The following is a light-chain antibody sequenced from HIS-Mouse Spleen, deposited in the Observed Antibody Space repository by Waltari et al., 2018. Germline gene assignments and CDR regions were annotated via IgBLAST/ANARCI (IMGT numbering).Light chain of an antibody. J-gene: IGLJ2*01. Sequence: SYELTQPRSVSVSPGQTARITGSGDALPKKYAYWYQQKSGQAPVLVIYEDSKRPSGIPERFSGSSSGTMATLTISGAQVEDEADYYCYSTDSSGNHRVFGGGTKLTVL. CDR2: EDS. CDR1: ALPKKY. CDR3: YSTDSSGNHRV. V-gene: IGLV3-10*01.